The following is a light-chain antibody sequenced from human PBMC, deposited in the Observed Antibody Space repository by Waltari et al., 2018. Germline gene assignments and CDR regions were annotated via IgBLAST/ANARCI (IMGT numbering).Light chain of an antibody. CDR1: QSISRH. Sequence: TVMTPSPPTLSVSPGELATLPCRASQSISRHLAWYQQKPGQAPRPLINGASTRATDVPARFSGSESGTEFTLTISSLQSEDFAVYYCQQYNEWPPLTFGGGTKVEIK. V-gene: IGKV3-15*01. CDR3: QQYNEWPPLT. CDR2: GAS. J-gene: IGKJ4*01.